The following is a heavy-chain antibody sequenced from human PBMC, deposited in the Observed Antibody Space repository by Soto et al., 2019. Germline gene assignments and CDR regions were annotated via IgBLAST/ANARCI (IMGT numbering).Heavy chain of an antibody. D-gene: IGHD3-16*01. V-gene: IGHV1-18*01. CDR2: ISAYNGNT. CDR1: GYTFTSYG. J-gene: IGHJ6*02. CDR3: ASALYNYGMDV. Sequence: ASVKVSCKASGYTFTSYGISWVRQAPGQGLEWMGWISAYNGNTNYAQKLQGRVTMTTDTSTSTAYMELGSLRSDDTAVYYCASALYNYGMDVWGQGTTVTVSS.